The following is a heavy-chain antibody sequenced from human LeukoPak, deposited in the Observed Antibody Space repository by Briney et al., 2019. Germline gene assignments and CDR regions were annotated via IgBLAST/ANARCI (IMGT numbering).Heavy chain of an antibody. V-gene: IGHV4-31*03. J-gene: IGHJ4*02. CDR2: IYYSGST. CDR3: ARDADHDYIDY. CDR1: GGSISSGGYY. Sequence: SQTLSLTCTVSGGSISSGGYYWSWVRQHPGKGLEWIGYIYYSGSTYYNPSLKSRVTISVDTSKNQFSLKLSSVTAADTAVYYCARDADHDYIDYWGQGTLVTVSS.